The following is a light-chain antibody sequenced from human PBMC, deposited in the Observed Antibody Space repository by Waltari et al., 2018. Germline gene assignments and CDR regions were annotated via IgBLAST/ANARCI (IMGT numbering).Light chain of an antibody. CDR1: NIGSKS. Sequence: SYVVTQSPSVSVAPGATARITCGGANIGSKSVNWYQQRPGQAPVLVISYDSDRPSGIPERFSGSNSGNTATLTISWVEAEDEADYYCLVWHSTIDHQGVFGGGTKLTVL. V-gene: IGLV3-21*04. CDR2: YDS. CDR3: LVWHSTIDHQGV. J-gene: IGLJ2*01.